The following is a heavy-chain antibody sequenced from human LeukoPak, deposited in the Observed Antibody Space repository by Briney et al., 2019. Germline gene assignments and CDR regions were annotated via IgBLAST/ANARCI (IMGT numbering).Heavy chain of an antibody. J-gene: IGHJ2*01. CDR3: AKGPRDWYFDL. CDR1: GFTFSTYG. V-gene: IGHV3-30*18. CDR2: ISFDGSIG. Sequence: GGSLRLSCAASGFTFSTYGMHWVRQAPGKGLGWVAVISFDGSIGYYADSVKGRFTISRDNSRNTLYLQMNSLRPEDTAVYYCAKGPRDWYFDLWGRGTLVTVSS.